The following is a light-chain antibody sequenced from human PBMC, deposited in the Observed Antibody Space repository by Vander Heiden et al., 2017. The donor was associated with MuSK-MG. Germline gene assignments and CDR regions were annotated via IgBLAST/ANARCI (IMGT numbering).Light chain of an antibody. CDR1: SSDIGGYYY. CDR2: EVS. Sequence: QSALTQPPSASGSPGQSVTISCSGTSSDIGGYYYVSWYQQHPGKAPKLLISEVSKRPSGVPDRFSGSKSGNTASLTVSGLQAEDEADYYCSSYAGSKNGVFGGGTKLTVL. J-gene: IGLJ2*01. V-gene: IGLV2-8*01. CDR3: SSYAGSKNGV.